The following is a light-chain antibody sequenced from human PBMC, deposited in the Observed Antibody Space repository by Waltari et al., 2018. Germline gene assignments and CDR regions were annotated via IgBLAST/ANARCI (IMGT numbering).Light chain of an antibody. J-gene: IGKJ4*01. CDR2: WAS. CDR3: QQYYSSPLT. CDR1: QTVLYIPNDRNY. Sequence: DIVMTQSPDSLAVSLGERATINCRSSQTVLYIPNDRNYLAWYQQKPGQPPKLLLSWASTRESGVPDRFSGSGSGTDCTLTIGSLQAEDVALYYCQQYYSSPLTFGGGTKVEIK. V-gene: IGKV4-1*01.